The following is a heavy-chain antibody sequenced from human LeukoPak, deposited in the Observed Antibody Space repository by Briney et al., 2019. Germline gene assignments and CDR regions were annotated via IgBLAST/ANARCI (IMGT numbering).Heavy chain of an antibody. J-gene: IGHJ4*02. D-gene: IGHD6-19*01. CDR2: INHSGYT. CDR3: TRAVAGRPD. CDR1: GVAFSNYY. V-gene: IGHV4-34*01. Sequence: AETLSLTCAVSGVAFSNYYWSWVRQSPTKGLEWIGEINHSGYTNYNPSLKSRVTISIDTSKNQFPLMVISVTAADTGVYYCTRAVAGRPDWGQGTLVTVSS.